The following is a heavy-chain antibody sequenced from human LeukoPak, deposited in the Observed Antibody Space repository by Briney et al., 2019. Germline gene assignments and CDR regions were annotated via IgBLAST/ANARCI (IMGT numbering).Heavy chain of an antibody. Sequence: ASVKVSCKASGYTFTSYDINWVRQATGQGLEWMGWMNPNSGSTGYAQKFQGRVTMTRNTSISTAYMELSSLRSEDTAVYYCARGRGYTNIKRFDPWGQGTLVTVSS. V-gene: IGHV1-8*01. CDR1: GYTFTSYD. CDR3: ARGRGYTNIKRFDP. CDR2: MNPNSGST. D-gene: IGHD5-18*01. J-gene: IGHJ5*02.